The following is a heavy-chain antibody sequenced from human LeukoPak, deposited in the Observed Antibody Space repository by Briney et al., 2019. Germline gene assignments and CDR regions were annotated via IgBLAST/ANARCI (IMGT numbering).Heavy chain of an antibody. D-gene: IGHD2-2*02. CDR2: IIPILCIA. CDR1: GCTFSSYP. CDR3: AREGCSSTSCYTSMVGYYYYGMDV. J-gene: IGHJ6*02. Sequence: SVQVSCQASGCTFSSYPISWVRQAAGQGLEGMGRIIPILCIAHYAQKFQGRVTITADKSTSTAYMELSSLRSEDTAVYYCAREGCSSTSCYTSMVGYYYYGMDVWGQGTTVTVSS. V-gene: IGHV1-69*04.